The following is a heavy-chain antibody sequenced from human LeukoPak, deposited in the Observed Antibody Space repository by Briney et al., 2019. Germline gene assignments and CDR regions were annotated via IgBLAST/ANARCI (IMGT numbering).Heavy chain of an antibody. CDR1: GGSISSSTYY. CDR2: LFYSGIT. Sequence: KSSETLSLTCTVSGGSISSSTYYWGWIRQPPGKELGWIGSLFYSGITYYNPSLRSRVTISVKTSKYQFPLKLSSVTAVDTAVYYCARQDSSAWGRVDYWGQGILVTVSS. D-gene: IGHD6-25*01. V-gene: IGHV4-39*01. J-gene: IGHJ4*02. CDR3: ARQDSSAWGRVDY.